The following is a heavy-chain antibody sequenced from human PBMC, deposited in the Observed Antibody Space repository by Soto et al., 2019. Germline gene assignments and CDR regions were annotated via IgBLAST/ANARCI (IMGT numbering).Heavy chain of an antibody. V-gene: IGHV3-30-3*01. CDR2: MSRDGNNA. CDR3: VRDDEGGSDCDLGF. CDR1: GFTLSNYV. D-gene: IGHD1-26*01. Sequence: QVQLVESGGGVVQPGRSLTLSCVVSGFTLSNYVIHWVRQTPDKGLESVAFMSRDGNNAYYTDSVKGRFTIPRDNSKDAVYLEMNSLITEDTGVYYCVRDDEGGSDCDLGFWGQGTQVVVSS. J-gene: IGHJ4*02.